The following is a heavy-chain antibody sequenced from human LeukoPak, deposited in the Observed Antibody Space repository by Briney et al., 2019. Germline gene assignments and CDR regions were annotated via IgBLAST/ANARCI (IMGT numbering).Heavy chain of an antibody. CDR2: MNPNSGNT. CDR1: GYTFTSYG. CDR3: AKIGYYDFWTAHSYFFDN. D-gene: IGHD3/OR15-3a*01. Sequence: ASVKVSCKASGYTFTSYGINWVRQAPGQGLEWMGWMNPNSGNTGYSQKFQGRVTITTNTSINTAYMELRSLRSEDTAVYYCAKIGYYDFWTAHSYFFDNWGQGTLVTVSS. V-gene: IGHV1-8*03. J-gene: IGHJ4*02.